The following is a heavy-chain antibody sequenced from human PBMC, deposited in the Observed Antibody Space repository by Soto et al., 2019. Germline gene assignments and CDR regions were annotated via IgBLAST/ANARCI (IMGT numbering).Heavy chain of an antibody. D-gene: IGHD2-15*01. CDR1: GYTFTGYY. J-gene: IGHJ4*02. CDR2: INPNSGAT. V-gene: IGHV1-2*04. Sequence: QVQLVQSGAEVKKPGASVKVSCKTSGYTFTGYYIHWVRQAPGQGLEWMGCINPNSGATNYAQKFRGWVTMTRDTSISTPYMEVSRLTSDDTAVYCSATGPTTHSWGQGTLVTVSS. CDR3: ATGPTTHS.